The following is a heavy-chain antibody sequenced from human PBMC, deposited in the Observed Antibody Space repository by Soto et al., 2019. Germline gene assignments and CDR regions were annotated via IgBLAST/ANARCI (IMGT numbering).Heavy chain of an antibody. V-gene: IGHV3-49*03. CDR1: GVPFGDYA. CDR2: IRSKAYGGTT. CDR3: TRGVVVVIANYAFDI. Sequence: PGGSLRLSCTASGVPFGDYAMSWFRQAPGKGLEWVGFIRSKAYGGTTEYAASVKGRFTISRDDSKSIAYLQMNSLKTEDTAVYYCTRGVVVVIANYAFDIWGQGTMVTVSS. J-gene: IGHJ3*02. D-gene: IGHD2-21*01.